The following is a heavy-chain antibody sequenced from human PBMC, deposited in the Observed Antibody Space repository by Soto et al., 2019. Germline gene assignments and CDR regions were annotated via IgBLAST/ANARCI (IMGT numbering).Heavy chain of an antibody. Sequence: EVQLVESGGGLVKPGGSLRLSCAASGFTFSSYSMNWVRQAPGKGLEWVSSISSSSSYIYYADSVKGRFTISRDNAKNSLCLQMNSLRAEDTAVYYCARGRYQLLTDPFDYWGQGTLVTVSS. CDR1: GFTFSSYS. J-gene: IGHJ4*02. CDR3: ARGRYQLLTDPFDY. CDR2: ISSSSSYI. V-gene: IGHV3-21*01. D-gene: IGHD2-2*01.